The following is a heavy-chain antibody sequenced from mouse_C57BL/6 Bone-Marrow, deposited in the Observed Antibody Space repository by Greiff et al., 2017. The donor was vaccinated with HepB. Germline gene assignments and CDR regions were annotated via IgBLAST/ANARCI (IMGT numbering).Heavy chain of an antibody. CDR1: GYTFTSYW. V-gene: IGHV1-50*01. J-gene: IGHJ3*01. D-gene: IGHD2-3*01. CDR2: IVPSDSYT. CDR3: ARSGVYDGYSGAY. Sequence: QVQLKQSGAELVKPGASVKLSCKASGYTFTSYWMQWVKQRPGQGLEWIGEIVPSDSYTNYNQKFKGKATLTVDTSSSTAYLQLSSLTSEDSAVYYCARSGVYDGYSGAYWGQGTLVTVSA.